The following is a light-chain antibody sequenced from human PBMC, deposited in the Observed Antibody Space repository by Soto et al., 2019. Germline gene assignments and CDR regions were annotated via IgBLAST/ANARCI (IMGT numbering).Light chain of an antibody. CDR3: QQANSFPYT. J-gene: IGKJ2*01. CDR2: AAS. Sequence: DVHMTQSPSSLSASVGDRVTITCRASQSISGFLNWYQQKPGKAPKLLIYAASSLQSGVPSRFSGSGSGTDFTLTISSLQPEDFATYYCQQANSFPYTFGQGTKLEIK. V-gene: IGKV1-39*01. CDR1: QSISGF.